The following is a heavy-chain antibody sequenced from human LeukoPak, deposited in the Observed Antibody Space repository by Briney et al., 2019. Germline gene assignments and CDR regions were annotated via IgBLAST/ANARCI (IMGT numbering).Heavy chain of an antibody. CDR3: ARDPAVFGVVRSYYGMDV. CDR2: ISYDGSNK. Sequence: GGSLRLSCAASGFTFSSYAMSWVRQAPGKGLEWVAVISYDGSNKYYADSVKGRFTISRDNSKNTLYLQMNSLRAEDTAVYYCARDPAVFGVVRSYYGMDVWGQGTTVTVSS. CDR1: GFTFSSYA. J-gene: IGHJ6*02. V-gene: IGHV3-30-3*01. D-gene: IGHD3-3*01.